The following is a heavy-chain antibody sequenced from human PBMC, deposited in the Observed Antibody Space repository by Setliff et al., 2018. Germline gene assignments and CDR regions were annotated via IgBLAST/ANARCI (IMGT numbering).Heavy chain of an antibody. J-gene: IGHJ6*03. Sequence: SETLSLTCNVSGGSISSSYWSWIRQSPGKGLEWIGYFYHSESMSYNPSLKGRVTMSADTSKNQVSLKLTSVSAADTAVYYCARAYSYASGNSHNYYMDVWGKGIAVTVSS. CDR1: GGSISSSY. CDR2: FYHSESM. V-gene: IGHV4-59*08. D-gene: IGHD3-10*01. CDR3: ARAYSYASGNSHNYYMDV.